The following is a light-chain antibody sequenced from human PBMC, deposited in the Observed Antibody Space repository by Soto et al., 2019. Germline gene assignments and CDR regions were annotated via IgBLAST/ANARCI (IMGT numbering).Light chain of an antibody. CDR1: SSDVGAYNF. J-gene: IGLJ2*01. Sequence: QSALTQPASVSGSPGQSITISCTGTSSDVGAYNFVSWYQQHPGKAPKLMIYDVSNRPSGVSNRFSGSKSGNTASLSISGLQAEDEADYYCTSYTGSSTLGVFGGGTQLTVL. CDR2: DVS. CDR3: TSYTGSSTLGV. V-gene: IGLV2-14*03.